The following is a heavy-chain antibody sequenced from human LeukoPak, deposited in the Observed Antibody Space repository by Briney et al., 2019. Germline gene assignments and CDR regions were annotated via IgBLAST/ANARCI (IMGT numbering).Heavy chain of an antibody. CDR1: GGSISNYY. CDR2: IYYTGNT. V-gene: IGHV4-59*12. D-gene: IGHD6-13*01. Sequence: SETLSLTCTVSGGSISNYYWNWIRQPPGKGLEWIGYIYYTGNTNYNPSLKSRVTISVDTSKNQFSLRLSSVNAADTAVYYCARDILATSIAAPYYWGQGTLVTVSS. CDR3: ARDILATSIAAPYY. J-gene: IGHJ4*02.